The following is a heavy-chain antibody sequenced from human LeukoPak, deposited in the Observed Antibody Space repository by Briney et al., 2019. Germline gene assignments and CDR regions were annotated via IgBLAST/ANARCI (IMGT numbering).Heavy chain of an antibody. CDR2: IYHSGST. CDR3: ASTRAGDYVTFFDY. V-gene: IGHV4-38-2*02. D-gene: IGHD4-17*01. Sequence: SETPSLTCTVSGYSISGIYYWGWIRQPPGKGLEWIGSIYHSGSTYYNPSLKSRVTISVDTSKNQFSLKLSSVTAADTAVYYCASTRAGDYVTFFDYWGQGTLVTVSS. J-gene: IGHJ4*02. CDR1: GYSISGIYY.